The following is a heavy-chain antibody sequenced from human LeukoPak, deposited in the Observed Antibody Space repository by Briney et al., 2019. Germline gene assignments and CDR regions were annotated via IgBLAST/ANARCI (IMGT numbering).Heavy chain of an antibody. Sequence: ASVKVSCKASGYTFTGYYMHWVRQAPGQGLEWMGWINPNSGGTNYAQKFQGRVTMTRDTSISTAYMELSRLRSDDTAVYYCARDRRYGYGPSGMDVWGQGTTVTVSS. CDR1: GYTFTGYY. CDR2: INPNSGGT. D-gene: IGHD5-18*01. CDR3: ARDRRYGYGPSGMDV. J-gene: IGHJ6*02. V-gene: IGHV1-2*02.